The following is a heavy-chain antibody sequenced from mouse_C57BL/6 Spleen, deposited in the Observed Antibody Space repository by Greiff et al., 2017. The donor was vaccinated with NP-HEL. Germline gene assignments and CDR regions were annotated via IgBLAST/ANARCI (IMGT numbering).Heavy chain of an antibody. D-gene: IGHD2-1*01. CDR3: ASARVTTVYFDY. V-gene: IGHV1-80*01. CDR1: GYAFSSYW. CDR2: IYPGDGDT. Sequence: QVQLQQSGAELVKPGASVKISCKASGYAFSSYWMNWVKQRPGKGLEWIGQIYPGDGDTNYNGKFKGKATLTADKSSSTAYMQLSSLTSEDSAVYFCASARVTTVYFDYWGQGTTLTVSS. J-gene: IGHJ2*01.